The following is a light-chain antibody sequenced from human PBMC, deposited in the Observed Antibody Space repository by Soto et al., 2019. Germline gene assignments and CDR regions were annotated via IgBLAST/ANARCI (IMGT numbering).Light chain of an antibody. CDR3: QQRSEWPRT. CDR1: KSISSA. Sequence: EIWLQQSPATLSLSPGERAPPSCRAIKSISSALAWYQQKPGQAPRRPIYDAATRATGFLARFSGSGSGTDFTLTIGSLEPEDLAVYYCQQRSEWPRTFGQGTKVDIK. CDR2: DAA. V-gene: IGKV3-11*01. J-gene: IGKJ1*01.